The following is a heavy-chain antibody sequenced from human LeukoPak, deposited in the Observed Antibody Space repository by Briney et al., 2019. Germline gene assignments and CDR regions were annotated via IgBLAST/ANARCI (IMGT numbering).Heavy chain of an antibody. CDR1: GFTFINSI. J-gene: IGHJ3*02. V-gene: IGHV3-23*01. CDR3: AKGRSCTNGVCYSWFPEI. D-gene: IGHD2-8*01. CDR2: ISGSGDIT. Sequence: PGGSLRLSGAASGFTFINSIMSWVREGPGEGLGWVSAISGSGDITYLADSVKGGFTISRENTKNTLYMQINSLRAEETAVYYCAKGRSCTNGVCYSWFPEIWGQGKMVTVSS.